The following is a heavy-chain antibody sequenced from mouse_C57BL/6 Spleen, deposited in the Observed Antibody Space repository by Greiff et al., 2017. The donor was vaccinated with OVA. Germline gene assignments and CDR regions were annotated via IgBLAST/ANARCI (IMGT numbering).Heavy chain of an antibody. CDR1: GFTFSSYA. J-gene: IGHJ1*03. CDR2: ISDGGSYT. V-gene: IGHV5-4*01. Sequence: DVKLVESGGGLVKPGGSLKLSCAASGFTFSSYAMSWVRQTPEKRLEWVATISDGGSYTYYPDNVKGRFTISRDNAKNNLYLQMSHLKSEDTAMYYCARDYLYYYGSSYGYFDVWGTGTTVTVSS. CDR3: ARDYLYYYGSSYGYFDV. D-gene: IGHD1-1*01.